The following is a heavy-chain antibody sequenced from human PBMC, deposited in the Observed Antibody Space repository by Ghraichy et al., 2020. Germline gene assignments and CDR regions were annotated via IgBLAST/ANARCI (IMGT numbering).Heavy chain of an antibody. CDR1: GYTFTNYY. D-gene: IGHD3-22*01. J-gene: IGHJ4*02. CDR2: INPSGGST. CDR3: AREHPDTMIVVAEWASPGHFDY. Sequence: ASVKVSCKASGYTFTNYYMHWVRQAPGQGLEWMGIINPSGGSTSYAQKFQGRVTMTRDTSTSTVYMELSSLRSEDTAVYYCAREHPDTMIVVAEWASPGHFDYWGQGTLVTVSS. V-gene: IGHV1-46*03.